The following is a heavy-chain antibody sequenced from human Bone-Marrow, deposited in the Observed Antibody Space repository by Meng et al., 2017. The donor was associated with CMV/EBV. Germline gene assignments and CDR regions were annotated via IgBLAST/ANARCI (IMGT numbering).Heavy chain of an antibody. CDR3: ARQSGYCSSTSCYNY. J-gene: IGHJ4*02. V-gene: IGHV5-51*01. Sequence: GGSLRLSCKGSGDSFTSYGISWVRQVPGKGLEWMGIIYPGDSDTRYSPSFQGQVTISADKSISTAYLQWSSLKASDTAMYYCARQSGYCSSTSCYNYWGQGTLVTVSS. CDR1: GDSFTSYG. CDR2: IYPGDSDT. D-gene: IGHD2-2*02.